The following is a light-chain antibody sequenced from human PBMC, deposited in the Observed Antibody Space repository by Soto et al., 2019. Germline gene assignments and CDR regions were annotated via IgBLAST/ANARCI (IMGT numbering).Light chain of an antibody. CDR3: QHYGTWPPIT. CDR2: DGS. V-gene: IGKV3-15*01. J-gene: IGKJ5*01. Sequence: EIVMTQSPATLSVSPGERATLSCRASQRVANNLAWYQQKPAQSPRLLIFDGSTRATGIPARFSGSGSGTDFTPTISGLQSEDFASYCCQHYGTWPPITFGQGTLLEI. CDR1: QRVANN.